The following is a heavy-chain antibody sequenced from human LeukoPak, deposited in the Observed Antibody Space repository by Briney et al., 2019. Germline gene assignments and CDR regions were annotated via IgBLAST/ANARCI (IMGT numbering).Heavy chain of an antibody. CDR2: IQNDGSDK. CDR1: GINFRISG. Sequence: QPGGSLRLSCAASGINFRISGMHWVRQAPGKGLEWVTFIQNDGSDKYYAASVKGRFTISRDNSKNTVYLHMNSLRADDTALYYCAREGGRAAAGRFDYWGQGTLVTVSS. CDR3: AREGGRAAAGRFDY. J-gene: IGHJ4*02. V-gene: IGHV3-30*02. D-gene: IGHD6-13*01.